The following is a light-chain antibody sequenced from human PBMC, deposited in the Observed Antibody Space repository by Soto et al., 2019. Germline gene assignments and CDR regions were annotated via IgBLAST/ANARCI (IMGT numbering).Light chain of an antibody. CDR3: AAWDARLSGPV. V-gene: IGLV1-47*01. CDR2: RNN. Sequence: QSALTQPPSASGTPGQRVTISCSGSSSNIGSNYVYWYQQLPGTAPKLLIYRNNQRPSGVPDRFSGSKSGTSASLAISGLRSEDEADYYCAAWDARLSGPVFGGGTKLTVL. CDR1: SSNIGSNY. J-gene: IGLJ2*01.